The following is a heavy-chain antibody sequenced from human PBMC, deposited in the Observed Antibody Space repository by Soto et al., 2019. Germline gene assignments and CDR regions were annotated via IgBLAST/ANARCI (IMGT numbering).Heavy chain of an antibody. CDR1: GFTFSSYG. Sequence: GGTLRLSCAASGFTFSSYGMHWVRQAPGKGLEWVAVIWYDGSNKYYADSVKGRFTISRDNSKNTLYLQMNSLRAEDTAVYYCARDPSYYYYYGMDVWGQGTTVTVSS. J-gene: IGHJ6*02. CDR2: IWYDGSNK. CDR3: ARDPSYYYYYGMDV. V-gene: IGHV3-33*01.